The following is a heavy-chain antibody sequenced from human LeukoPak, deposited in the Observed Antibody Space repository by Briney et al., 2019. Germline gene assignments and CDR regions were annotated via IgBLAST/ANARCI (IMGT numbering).Heavy chain of an antibody. CDR1: GFIVSNNY. Sequence: GGSLRLSCAASGFIVSNNYMTWVRQAPGKGLEWTSVIYSDGRTFYADSVTGRFTISRDNSRNTLYLQMNSLRAEDTAVYYCARHSICFDPWGQGTLVTVSS. CDR3: ARHSICFDP. CDR2: IYSDGRT. J-gene: IGHJ5*02. V-gene: IGHV3-53*01. D-gene: IGHD2-21*01.